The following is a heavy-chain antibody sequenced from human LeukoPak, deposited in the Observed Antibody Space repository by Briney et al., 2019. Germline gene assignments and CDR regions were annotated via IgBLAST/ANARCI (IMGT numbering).Heavy chain of an antibody. CDR1: GGSISSYY. Sequence: SETLSLTCTVSGGSISSYYWSWIRRPPGKGLECIGYIYYTGSTSYNPSLKSRVTISLYTSKSQFSLRLTSVPAADTAVYYCASHGSSGHDPLTWGQGTLVTVSS. CDR2: IYYTGST. V-gene: IGHV4-59*08. J-gene: IGHJ4*02. D-gene: IGHD5-12*01. CDR3: ASHGSSGHDPLT.